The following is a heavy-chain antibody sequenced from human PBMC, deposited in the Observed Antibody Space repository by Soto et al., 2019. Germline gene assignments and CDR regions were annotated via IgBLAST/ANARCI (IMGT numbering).Heavy chain of an antibody. CDR3: ARHDLGYYGMDV. CDR2: IYYSGST. D-gene: IGHD3-16*01. V-gene: IGHV4-38-2*01. CDR1: GYSISSGFY. Sequence: SETLSLTCAVSGYSISSGFYWALIRQPPGKGLEWIGSIYYSGSTYYNPSLKSRVTISVDTSKNQFSLKLSSVTAADTAVYYCARHDLGYYGMDVWGQGTTVTVSS. J-gene: IGHJ6*02.